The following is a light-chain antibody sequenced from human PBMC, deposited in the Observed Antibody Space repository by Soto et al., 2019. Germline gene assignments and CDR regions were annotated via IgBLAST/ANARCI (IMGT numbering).Light chain of an antibody. Sequence: EIVLTQSPGTLSLSPGERATLSCRASESVSDNYLAWYQQRSGQAPRLVIYGASSRASAVPDRFSGSGSGADFTLTISRLEPEDFAVYYCQQRSNWPPKITFGQGTRLEIK. J-gene: IGKJ5*01. CDR2: GAS. CDR1: ESVSDNY. V-gene: IGKV3D-20*02. CDR3: QQRSNWPPKIT.